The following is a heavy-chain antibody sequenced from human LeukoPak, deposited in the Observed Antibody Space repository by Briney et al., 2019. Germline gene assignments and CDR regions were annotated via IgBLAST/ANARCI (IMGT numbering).Heavy chain of an antibody. V-gene: IGHV4-4*07. Sequence: SETLSLTCTVSGDSISSYYWTWIRQPAGKGLEWIGRIYTSGSTNSNPSLKSRITMSVDTSKNQFSLRLSSVTAADTAVYYCARGRRNWHDPFDIWGQGTTVTVSS. CDR2: IYTSGST. J-gene: IGHJ3*02. CDR3: ARGRRNWHDPFDI. CDR1: GDSISSYY. D-gene: IGHD1-1*01.